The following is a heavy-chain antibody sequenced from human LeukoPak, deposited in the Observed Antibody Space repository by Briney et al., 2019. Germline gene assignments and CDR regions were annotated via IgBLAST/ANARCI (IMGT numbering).Heavy chain of an antibody. V-gene: IGHV4-59*08. Sequence: SETLSLTCTVSGGSISSYYWSWIRQPPGKGLEWIGYIYYSGSTNYNPSLKSRVTISVDTSKNQFSLKLSSVTAADTAVDYCARATTVTASPPDYWGQGTLVTLSS. J-gene: IGHJ4*02. CDR1: GGSISSYY. CDR2: IYYSGST. CDR3: ARATTVTASPPDY. D-gene: IGHD4-17*01.